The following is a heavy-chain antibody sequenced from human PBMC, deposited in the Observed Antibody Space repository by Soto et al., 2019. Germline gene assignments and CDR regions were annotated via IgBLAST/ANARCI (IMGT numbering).Heavy chain of an antibody. CDR3: ARDRTYFGSGSVAMDV. Sequence: LRLSCAASGFTFSSYGMYWVRQAPGKGLEWLANIRYDGTKEYYADFVKGRFTISRDNSKNTLYLQMNSLRAEDTAVYYCARDRTYFGSGSVAMDVWGQGTTVTVSS. CDR2: IRYDGTKE. CDR1: GFTFSSYG. V-gene: IGHV3-33*07. D-gene: IGHD3-10*01. J-gene: IGHJ6*02.